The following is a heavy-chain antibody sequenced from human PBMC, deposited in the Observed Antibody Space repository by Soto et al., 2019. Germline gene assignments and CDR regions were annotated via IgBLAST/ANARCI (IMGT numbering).Heavy chain of an antibody. J-gene: IGHJ4*02. CDR1: GFTFSNYD. Sequence: PGGSLRLSCAASGFTFSNYDMKWVRQAPGKGLEWISYISSGSTTIYYADSVQGRFTISRDNAKNSLYLQINSLRDEDTAVYYCARAGYSSGLGSQKRIDFWGQGTLVTVSS. CDR2: ISSGSTTI. V-gene: IGHV3-48*02. CDR3: ARAGYSSGLGSQKRIDF. D-gene: IGHD6-19*01.